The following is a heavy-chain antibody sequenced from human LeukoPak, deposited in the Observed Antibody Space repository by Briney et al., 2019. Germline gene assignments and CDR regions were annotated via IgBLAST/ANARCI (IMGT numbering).Heavy chain of an antibody. CDR2: IYYSGST. D-gene: IGHD3-10*01. CDR1: GGSISSSSYY. CDR3: ARLTKNDSGSFRFGKKKRGYMDV. Sequence: SETLSLTCTVSGGSISSSSYYWGWIRQPPGKGLEWIGSIYYSGSTYYNPSLKSRVTISVDTSKNQFSLKLSSVTAADTAVYYCARLTKNDSGSFRFGKKKRGYMDVWGKGTTVTISS. J-gene: IGHJ6*03. V-gene: IGHV4-39*07.